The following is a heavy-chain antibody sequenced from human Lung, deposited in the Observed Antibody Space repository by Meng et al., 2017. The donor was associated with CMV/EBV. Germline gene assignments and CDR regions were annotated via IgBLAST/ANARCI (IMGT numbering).Heavy chain of an antibody. J-gene: IGHJ6*02. CDR1: GFTFDDHA. Sequence: GSLRLSXAASGFTFDDHAMHWVRQAPGKGLEWISLISWDGGSTYYADSVKGRFTTSRDNSENSLYLQINSLRVEDTAVYYCAKATVSAAGFPHMDVWGQGTTVTVSS. D-gene: IGHD6-13*01. CDR2: ISWDGGST. V-gene: IGHV3-43D*03. CDR3: AKATVSAAGFPHMDV.